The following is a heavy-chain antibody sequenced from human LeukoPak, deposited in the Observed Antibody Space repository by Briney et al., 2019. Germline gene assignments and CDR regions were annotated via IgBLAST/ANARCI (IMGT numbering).Heavy chain of an antibody. V-gene: IGHV1-46*01. D-gene: IGHD3-22*01. CDR1: GYTFTGYY. CDR3: ARDDYYDSSDNMGFDY. J-gene: IGHJ4*02. CDR2: INPSGGST. Sequence: GASVKVSCKASGYTFTGYYMHWVRQAPGQGLEWMGIINPSGGSTSYAQKFQGRVTMTRDMSTSTVYMELSSLRSEDTAVYYCARDDYYDSSDNMGFDYWGQGTLVTVSS.